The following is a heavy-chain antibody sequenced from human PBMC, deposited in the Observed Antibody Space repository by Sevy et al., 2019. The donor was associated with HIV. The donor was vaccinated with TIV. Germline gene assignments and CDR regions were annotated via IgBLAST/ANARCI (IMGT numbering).Heavy chain of an antibody. CDR1: GFTFSSYA. V-gene: IGHV3-23*01. CDR3: AKDEVVTAVGNSDFFDY. CDR2: ISGSGGST. Sequence: GGSLRLSCAASGFTFSSYAMSWVRQAPGKGLEWVSAISGSGGSTYYADSVKGRFTISRDNSKNTLYLQMNSLRAEDTAGYYCAKDEVVTAVGNSDFFDYWGQGTLVTVSS. D-gene: IGHD5-18*01. J-gene: IGHJ4*02.